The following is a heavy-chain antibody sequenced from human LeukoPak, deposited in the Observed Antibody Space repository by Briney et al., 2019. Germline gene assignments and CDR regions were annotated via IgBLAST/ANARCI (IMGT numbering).Heavy chain of an antibody. J-gene: IGHJ5*02. Sequence: GGPLSLLCKPWGLPFHLYWKHDPPQATEKAVGWVSSMDTDGETIDYPDPVKGRFTISSENAKHTLYLQRSSLRDEETAFYYCVCYLCGRDDQWGRGTLVTVSS. V-gene: IGHV3-74*01. CDR3: VCYLCGRDDQ. D-gene: IGHD3-10*02. CDR2: MDTDGETI. CDR1: GLPFHLYW.